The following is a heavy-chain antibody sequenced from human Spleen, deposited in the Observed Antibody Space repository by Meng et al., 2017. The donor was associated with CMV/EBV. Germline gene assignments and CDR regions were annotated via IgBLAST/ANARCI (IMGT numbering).Heavy chain of an antibody. CDR2: INTDNGDT. D-gene: IGHD5-18*01. CDR1: GYAFSGYY. V-gene: IGHV1-2*06. CDR3: ARSGGTYGYSFDT. J-gene: IGHJ4*02. Sequence: QLQLVQSGAEVKRPGASLKVSCEASGYAFSGYYIHWIRQAPGQGLEWMGRINTDNGDTKESQQFQGRVTMTRDTSIRTAYMELTRLKSGDTAVYYCARSGGTYGYSFDTWGQGTLVTVSS.